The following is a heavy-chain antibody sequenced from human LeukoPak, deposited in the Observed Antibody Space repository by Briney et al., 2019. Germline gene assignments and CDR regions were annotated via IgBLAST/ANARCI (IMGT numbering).Heavy chain of an antibody. J-gene: IGHJ4*02. D-gene: IGHD2-21*01. CDR3: ARVWAIPSFFWDY. Sequence: GGSLRLSCGASGFTFSRYWMSWVRQAPGKGLEWVANIKQDGSEKYYVDSVKGRFTISRDNAKNSLYLQMNSLRAEDTAVYYCARVWAIPSFFWDYWGQGTLVTVSS. V-gene: IGHV3-7*03. CDR1: GFTFSRYW. CDR2: IKQDGSEK.